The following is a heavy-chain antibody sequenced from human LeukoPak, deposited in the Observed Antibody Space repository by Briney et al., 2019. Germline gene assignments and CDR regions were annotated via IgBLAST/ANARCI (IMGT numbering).Heavy chain of an antibody. CDR3: ASPLRDDAFDI. J-gene: IGHJ3*02. CDR2: IYSGGST. V-gene: IGHV3-53*01. CDR1: GFTVSSNY. Sequence: GGSLRLSCAASGFTVSSNYMSWVRQAPGKGGEGVSVIYSGGSTYYADSVKGRFTISRDNSKNTLYLQMNSLRAEDTAVYYCASPLRDDAFDIWGQGTMVTVSS.